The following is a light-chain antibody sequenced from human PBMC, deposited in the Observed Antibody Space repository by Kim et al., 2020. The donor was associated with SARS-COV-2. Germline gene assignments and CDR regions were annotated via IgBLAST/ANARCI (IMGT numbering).Light chain of an antibody. V-gene: IGLV1-44*01. CDR2: NTN. Sequence: QSVLTQPPSASGTPGQTITISCSGSDSNIGGNTVNWYQQLPGSAPKLLIYNTNQRPSGVPDRFSGSKSGTSASLAISGLQSEDEANYHCAAWDDRLTGWVFGGGTPLTVL. CDR1: DSNIGGNT. J-gene: IGLJ3*02. CDR3: AAWDDRLTGWV.